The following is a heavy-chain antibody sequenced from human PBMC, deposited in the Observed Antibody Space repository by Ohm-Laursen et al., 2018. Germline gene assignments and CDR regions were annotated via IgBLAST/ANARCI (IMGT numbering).Heavy chain of an antibody. D-gene: IGHD2-21*02. V-gene: IGHV4-59*08. J-gene: IGHJ5*02. Sequence: TLSLTCTVSGGAISNYYWSWIRQPPGKGLEWIGHINYSGNTNYNPSLKSRVTISVDTSKNQFSLKLSSVTAADTAVYYCATPFVHDYNWFDPWGQGTLVTVSS. CDR3: ATPFVHDYNWFDP. CDR1: GGAISNYY. CDR2: INYSGNT.